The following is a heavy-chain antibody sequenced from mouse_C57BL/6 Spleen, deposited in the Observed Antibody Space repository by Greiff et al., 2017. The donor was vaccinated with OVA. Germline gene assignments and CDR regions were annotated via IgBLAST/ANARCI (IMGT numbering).Heavy chain of an antibody. CDR2: IDPETGGT. V-gene: IGHV1-15*01. D-gene: IGHD2-3*01. J-gene: IGHJ4*01. Sequence: QVQLQQSGAELVRPGASVTLSCKASGYTFTDYEMHWVKQTPVHGLVWIGAIDPETGGTAYNQKFKGKAILTADKSSSTAYMELRSLTSEDSAVYYCTRRGWLLQEDAMDYWGQGTSVTVSS. CDR1: GYTFTDYE. CDR3: TRRGWLLQEDAMDY.